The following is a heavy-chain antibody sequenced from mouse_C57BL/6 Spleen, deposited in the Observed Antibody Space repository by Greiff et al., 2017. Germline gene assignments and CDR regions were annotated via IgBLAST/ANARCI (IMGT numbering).Heavy chain of an antibody. V-gene: IGHV3-6*01. D-gene: IGHD2-4*01. J-gene: IGHJ2*01. CDR3: ARDYYDNEGFDY. CDR1: GYSITSGYY. Sequence: EVQRVESGPGLVKPSQSLSLTCSVTGYSITSGYYWNWIRQFPGNKLEWMGYLSYDGSNNYNPSLKNPISITRDTSKNQSFLKLNSVTTEDTSTYDCARDYYDNEGFDYWGQGTTLTVSS. CDR2: LSYDGSN.